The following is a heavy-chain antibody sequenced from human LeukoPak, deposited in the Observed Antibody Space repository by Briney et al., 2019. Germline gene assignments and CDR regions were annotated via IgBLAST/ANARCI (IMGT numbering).Heavy chain of an antibody. CDR1: GGSISSSSYY. CDR2: IYHSGST. Sequence: MSSETLSLTCTVSGGSISSSSYYWGWIRQPPGKGLEWIGSIYHSGSTYYNPSLKSRVTISVDTSKNQFSLKLSSVTAADTAVYYCARLSWELHGAFDIWGQGTMVTVSS. CDR3: ARLSWELHGAFDI. V-gene: IGHV4-39*07. D-gene: IGHD1-26*01. J-gene: IGHJ3*02.